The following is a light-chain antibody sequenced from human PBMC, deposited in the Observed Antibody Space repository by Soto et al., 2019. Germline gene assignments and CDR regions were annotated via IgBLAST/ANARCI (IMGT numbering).Light chain of an antibody. J-gene: IGKJ2*01. CDR1: QSITSY. V-gene: IGKV3-11*01. CDR2: DAS. CDR3: QQRSKWPYT. Sequence: EIVLTQSPATLSLSPGERATLSCRASQSITSYLAWYQQKPGQAPRLLIYDASNRATGIPARFSGSGSGTDFTLTISSLEPEDFVVYYCQQRSKWPYTFGQGTKLESK.